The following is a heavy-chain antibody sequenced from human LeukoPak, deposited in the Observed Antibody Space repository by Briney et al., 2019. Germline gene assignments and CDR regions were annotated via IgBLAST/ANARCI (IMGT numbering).Heavy chain of an antibody. CDR1: GFTFSSYG. D-gene: IGHD1-7*01. V-gene: IGHV3-33*01. CDR2: IWCDGSNK. CDR3: ARDPITGTVRYYYYMDV. J-gene: IGHJ6*03. Sequence: PGRSLRLSCAASGFTFSSYGMHWVRQAPGKGLEWVAVIWCDGSNKYYADSVKGRFTISRDNSKNTLYLQMNSLRAEDTAVYYCARDPITGTVRYYYYMDVWGKGTTVTVSS.